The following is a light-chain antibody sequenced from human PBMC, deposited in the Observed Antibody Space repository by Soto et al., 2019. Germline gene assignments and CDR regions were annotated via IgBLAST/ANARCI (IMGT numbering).Light chain of an antibody. CDR3: ETWDSNTPL. V-gene: IGLV4-60*03. CDR2: LEGSGSY. J-gene: IGLJ1*01. Sequence: QPVLTQSSSASASLGSSVKLTCTLSSGHSSYIIAWHQQQPGKAPRYLMKLEGSGSYNKGSGVPDRFSGSSSGADRYLTISNLQSEDEDDYYCETWDSNTPLFGTGTKLTVL. CDR1: SGHSSYI.